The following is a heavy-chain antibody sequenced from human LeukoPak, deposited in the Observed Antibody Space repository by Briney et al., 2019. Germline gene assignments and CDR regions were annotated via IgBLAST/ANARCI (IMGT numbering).Heavy chain of an antibody. J-gene: IGHJ4*02. Sequence: GASVKVSCKASGYTFTSYGISWVRQAPGQGLEWMGWISAYNGNTNYAQKLQGRVTMTTDTSTSTAYMELSSLRSEDTAVYYCASLVQGSSWYGTLDYWGQGTLVTVSS. V-gene: IGHV1-18*01. D-gene: IGHD6-13*01. CDR2: ISAYNGNT. CDR3: ASLVQGSSWYGTLDY. CDR1: GYTFTSYG.